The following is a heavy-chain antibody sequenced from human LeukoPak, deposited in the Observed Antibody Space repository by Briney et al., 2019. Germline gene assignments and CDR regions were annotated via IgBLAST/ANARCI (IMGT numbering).Heavy chain of an antibody. CDR3: ARQLNYGDMNDAFDI. J-gene: IGHJ3*02. CDR2: IYPGDSDT. CDR1: GYIFTSYW. D-gene: IGHD4-17*01. V-gene: IGHV5-51*01. Sequence: GESLKISCKGSGYIFTSYWIGWVRQMPGKGLEWMGIIYPGDSDTRYSPSFQGQVTISADKSIATAYLQWSSLKASGTAMYYCARQLNYGDMNDAFDIWGQGTMVTVSS.